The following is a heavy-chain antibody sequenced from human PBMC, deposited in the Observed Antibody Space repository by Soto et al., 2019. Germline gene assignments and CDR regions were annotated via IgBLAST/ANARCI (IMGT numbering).Heavy chain of an antibody. CDR3: AKDLRTPGPFYYDSSGYLPRDS. V-gene: IGHV3-30*18. CDR1: GFTFSSYG. Sequence: QVQLVESGGGVVQPGRSLRLSCAASGFTFSSYGMHWVRQAPCKGLEWVAVISYDGINKYYTDSVKGRFTISRDNSKNTLFLQMNSLRADDTAVYYCAKDLRTPGPFYYDSSGYLPRDSWGQGTLVTVSS. D-gene: IGHD3-22*01. CDR2: ISYDGINK. J-gene: IGHJ4*02.